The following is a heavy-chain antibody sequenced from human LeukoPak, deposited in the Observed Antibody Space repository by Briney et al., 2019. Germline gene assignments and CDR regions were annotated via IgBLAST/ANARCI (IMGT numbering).Heavy chain of an antibody. D-gene: IGHD2-15*01. V-gene: IGHV3-23*01. CDR3: AKDLSPTPNAFVH. CDR2: ISGSGGST. J-gene: IGHJ4*02. CDR1: GFTFSSYA. Sequence: GGSLRLSCAASGFTFSSYAMSWVRQAPGKGLEWVSDISGSGGSTYYADSVKGRFTISRDNSKNTLYLQMNSLRAEDTAVYYCAKDLSPTPNAFVHGGERTRVSVSS.